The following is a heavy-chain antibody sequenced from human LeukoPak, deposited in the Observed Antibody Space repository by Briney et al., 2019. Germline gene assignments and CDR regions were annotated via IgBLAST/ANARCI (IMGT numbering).Heavy chain of an antibody. CDR1: GGSISSYY. V-gene: IGHV4-59*01. Sequence: PETLSLTCTVSGGSISSYYWSWIRRPPGKGLEWIGYIYYSGSTNYNPSLKSRVTISVDTSKNQFSLKLSSVTAADTAVYYCARVFGYSSGWYRGNAFDIWGQGTMVTVSS. J-gene: IGHJ3*02. D-gene: IGHD6-19*01. CDR3: ARVFGYSSGWYRGNAFDI. CDR2: IYYSGST.